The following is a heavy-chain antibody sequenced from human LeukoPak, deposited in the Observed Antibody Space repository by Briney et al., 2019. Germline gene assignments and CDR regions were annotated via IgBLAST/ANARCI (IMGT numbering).Heavy chain of an antibody. CDR3: ASENDYGDYNWFDP. D-gene: IGHD4-17*01. V-gene: IGHV1-18*01. CDR2: ISAYNGNT. J-gene: IGHJ5*02. Sequence: ASVKVSCKASGYTFTSYGISWVRQAPGQGLEWMGWISAYNGNTNYAQKFQGRVTMTRDTSISTAYMELSRLRSDDTAVYYCASENDYGDYNWFDPWGQGTLVTVSS. CDR1: GYTFTSYG.